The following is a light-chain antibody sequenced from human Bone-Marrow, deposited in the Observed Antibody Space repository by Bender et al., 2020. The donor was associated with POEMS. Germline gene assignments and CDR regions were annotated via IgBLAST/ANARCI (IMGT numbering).Light chain of an antibody. CDR2: DTY. V-gene: IGLV1-51*01. J-gene: IGLJ1*01. CDR3: GSWDNSLSAYV. Sequence: QSVLTQPPAVSAAPGQNVTMSCSGSTSNIGNNHVSWYRQVPGTAPKLLIYDTYKRPSGLPDRFSGSKSGASATLAITGLQSGDEADYYCGSWDNSLSAYVFGPGTSVSVL. CDR1: TSNIGNNH.